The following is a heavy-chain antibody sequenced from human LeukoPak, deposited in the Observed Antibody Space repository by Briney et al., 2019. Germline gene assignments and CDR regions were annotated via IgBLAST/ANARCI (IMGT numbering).Heavy chain of an antibody. CDR2: ISSSSTYI. D-gene: IGHD3-10*01. CDR3: ARAEVSMVRGVIGLWFDP. Sequence: GGSLRLSCAASGFTFSTYNMNWVRQAPGKGREWVSSISSSSTYIYYADSVKGRFTISRDNAKHSLYLQMNSLRAEDTAVYYCARAEVSMVRGVIGLWFDPWGQGTLVTVSS. CDR1: GFTFSTYN. V-gene: IGHV3-21*01. J-gene: IGHJ5*02.